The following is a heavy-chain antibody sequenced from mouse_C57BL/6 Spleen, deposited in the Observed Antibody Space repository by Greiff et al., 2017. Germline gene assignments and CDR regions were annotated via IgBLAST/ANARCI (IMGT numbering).Heavy chain of an antibody. CDR1: GYSITSGYY. CDR3: ARIYYYGRAYFDY. J-gene: IGHJ2*01. D-gene: IGHD1-1*01. V-gene: IGHV3-6*01. CDR2: ISYDGSN. Sequence: EVKLMESGPGLVKPSQSLSLTCSVTGYSITSGYYWNWIRQFPGNKLEWMGYISYDGSNNYNPSLKNRISITRDTSKNQFFLKLNSVTTEDTATYYCARIYYYGRAYFDYWGQGTTLTVSS.